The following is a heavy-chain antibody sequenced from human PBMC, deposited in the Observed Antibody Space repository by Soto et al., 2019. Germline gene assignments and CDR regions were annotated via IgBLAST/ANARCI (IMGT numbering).Heavy chain of an antibody. CDR1: GYTFTSYA. CDR3: ASSSYFVAPFDY. Sequence: ASVKVSCKASGYTFTSYAMHWVRQAPGQRLEWMGWINAGNGNTKYSQKFQGRVTITTDTSASTAYMELSSLRSEDTAVYYCASSSYFVAPFDYWGQGTLVTVSS. V-gene: IGHV1-3*01. D-gene: IGHD3-9*01. CDR2: INAGNGNT. J-gene: IGHJ4*02.